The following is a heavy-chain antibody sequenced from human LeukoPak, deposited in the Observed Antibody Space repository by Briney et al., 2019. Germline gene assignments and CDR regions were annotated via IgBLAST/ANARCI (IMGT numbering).Heavy chain of an antibody. CDR3: ARGYGGKPPDY. Sequence: GASVKVLYGVSGYTFTSYGISWVRQAPGQGLEWMGWISAYNGNTDYSQKLQGRVTMTSDTSTSTAYMELRSLRSDDTAVYYCARGYGGKPPDYWGQGTLAAHSS. CDR2: ISAYNGNT. D-gene: IGHD4-23*01. J-gene: IGHJ4*02. CDR1: GYTFTSYG. V-gene: IGHV1-18*01.